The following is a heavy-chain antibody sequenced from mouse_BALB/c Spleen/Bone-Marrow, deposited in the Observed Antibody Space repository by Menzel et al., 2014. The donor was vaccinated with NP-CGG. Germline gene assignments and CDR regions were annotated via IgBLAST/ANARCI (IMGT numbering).Heavy chain of an antibody. CDR2: IXPGSGST. Sequence: SGAELMKPGASVKISCMATGYAFSNYWIEWVKQRPGHGLEWIGEIXPGSGSTDYNENFKGKATFTADTSSNTAYMQLSSLTSADAAVYYCARVIYWYFDVWGAGTTVTVSS. V-gene: IGHV1-9*01. J-gene: IGHJ1*01. CDR1: GYAFSNYW. CDR3: ARVIYWYFDV.